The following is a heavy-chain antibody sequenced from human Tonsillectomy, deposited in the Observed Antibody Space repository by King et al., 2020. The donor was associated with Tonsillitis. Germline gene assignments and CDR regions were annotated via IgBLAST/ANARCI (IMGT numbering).Heavy chain of an antibody. CDR3: ARGAREGWGDGSGGKDY. V-gene: IGHV3-33*08. CDR2: IWYDGSNK. CDR1: GFTFSSYG. J-gene: IGHJ4*02. Sequence: VQLVESGGGVVQPGRSLRLSCAASGFTFSSYGMHWVRQAPGKGLEWVAVIWYDGSNKYYADSVKGRFTISRDNSKNTLYLQMNSLRAEDTAVYYCARGAREGWGDGSGGKDYWGQGTLVTVSS. D-gene: IGHD3-10*01.